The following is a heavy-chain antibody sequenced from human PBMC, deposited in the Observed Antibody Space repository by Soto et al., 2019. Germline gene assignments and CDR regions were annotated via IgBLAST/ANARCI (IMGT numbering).Heavy chain of an antibody. Sequence: QLQLQESGPGLVKPSETLSLTCTVSGGSISSSTYYWGWVRQPPGKGLEWIGSIYYGGSTYYNPSLTSRVTISVDASKNQFSLNLSSVTAAETAVYYCAVTVTAGDYWGQGTLVTVSS. CDR2: IYYGGST. V-gene: IGHV4-39*01. D-gene: IGHD4-17*01. J-gene: IGHJ4*02. CDR1: GGSISSSTYY. CDR3: AVTVTAGDY.